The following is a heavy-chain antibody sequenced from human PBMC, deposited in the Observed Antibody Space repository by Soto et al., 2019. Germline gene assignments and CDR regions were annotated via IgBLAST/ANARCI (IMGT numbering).Heavy chain of an antibody. D-gene: IGHD5-18*01. CDR2: IYYSGST. CDR3: ARTRARGYSYGPDYYYYYGMDV. V-gene: IGHV4-59*01. CDR1: GGSISSYY. Sequence: SETLSLTCTVSGGSISSYYWSWIRQPPGKGLEWIGHIYYSGSTNYNPSLKSRVTISVDTSKNQFSLKLSSVTAADTAVYYCARTRARGYSYGPDYYYYYGMDVWGQGTTVTVSS. J-gene: IGHJ6*02.